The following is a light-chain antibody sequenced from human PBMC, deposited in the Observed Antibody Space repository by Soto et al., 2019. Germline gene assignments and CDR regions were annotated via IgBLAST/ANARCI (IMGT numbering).Light chain of an antibody. CDR3: SSYAGSSNV. J-gene: IGLJ1*01. V-gene: IGLV2-8*01. CDR1: SGDVGGYNY. Sequence: QSVLTQPPGSSGSPGQSCSVSCTGTSGDVGGYNYVSWYQQHPGKAPKLMIYEVNKRPSGVPDRFSGSKSGNTASLTVSGLQAEDEADYYCSSYAGSSNVFGTGTKVTVL. CDR2: EVN.